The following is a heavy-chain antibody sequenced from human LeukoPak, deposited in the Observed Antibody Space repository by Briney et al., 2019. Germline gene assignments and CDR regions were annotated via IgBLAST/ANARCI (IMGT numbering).Heavy chain of an antibody. V-gene: IGHV1-69*05. CDR1: GGTLSSYA. J-gene: IGHJ6*03. Sequence: AASVKVSCKASGGTLSSYAISWVRQAPGQGLEWMGGIIPIFGTANYAQKFQGRVTITTDESTSTAYMELSSLRSEDTAVYYCARSIAVAGTDPYYYYYYMDVWGKGTTVTVSS. D-gene: IGHD6-19*01. CDR3: ARSIAVAGTDPYYYYYYMDV. CDR2: IIPIFGTA.